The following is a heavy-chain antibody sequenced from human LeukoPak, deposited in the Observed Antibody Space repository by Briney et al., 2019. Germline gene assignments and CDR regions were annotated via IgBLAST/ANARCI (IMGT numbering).Heavy chain of an antibody. CDR3: ARHSTSGWNWFDP. V-gene: IGHV4-30-4*08. J-gene: IGHJ5*02. Sequence: SQTLSLTCTVSGGSISSGDYYWSWIRQPPGKGLEWIGEINHSGSTNYNPSLKSRVTISVDTSKNQFSLKLSSVTAADTAVYYCARHSTSGWNWFDPWGQGTLVTVSS. D-gene: IGHD6-19*01. CDR1: GGSISSGDYY. CDR2: INHSGST.